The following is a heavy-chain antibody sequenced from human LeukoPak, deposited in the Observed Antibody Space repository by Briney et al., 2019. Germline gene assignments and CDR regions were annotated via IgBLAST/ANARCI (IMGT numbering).Heavy chain of an antibody. CDR3: ARGGSGSYDY. J-gene: IGHJ4*02. D-gene: IGHD3-10*01. CDR2: ISYDGSNK. CDR1: GFTFSSYA. Sequence: GRSLRLPCAASGFTFSSYAMHWVRQAPGKGLEWVAVISYDGSNKYYADSVKGRFTISRDNAKNSLYLQMNSLRAEDTAVYYCARGGSGSYDYWGQGTLVTVSS. V-gene: IGHV3-30*07.